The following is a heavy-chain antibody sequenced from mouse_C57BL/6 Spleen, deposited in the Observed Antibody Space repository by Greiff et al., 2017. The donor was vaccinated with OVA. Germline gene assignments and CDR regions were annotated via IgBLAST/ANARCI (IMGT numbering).Heavy chain of an antibody. Sequence: VQLQQPGAELVRPGTSVKLSCKASGYTFTSYWMHWVKQRPGQGLEWIGVIDPSDSYTNYNQKFKGKATLTVDTSSSTAYMQLSSLTSEDSAVYYCARSGSSYEGDFDYWGQGTTLTVSS. CDR2: IDPSDSYT. J-gene: IGHJ2*01. CDR1: GYTFTSYW. CDR3: ARSGSSYEGDFDY. V-gene: IGHV1-59*01. D-gene: IGHD1-1*01.